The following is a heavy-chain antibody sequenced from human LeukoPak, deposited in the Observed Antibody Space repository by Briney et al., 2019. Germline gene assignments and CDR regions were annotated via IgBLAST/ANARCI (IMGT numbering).Heavy chain of an antibody. V-gene: IGHV4-39*01. J-gene: IGHJ4*02. Sequence: SETLSLTCTVSGGSISSSTYYWGWIRRPPGKGLEWIESIYYSGSTYYNPSLKSRTTVSVDTSKNQFSLKLSSVTAADTAVYYCVRGSTLRHYQYWGQGTLVTVSS. CDR2: IYYSGST. CDR1: GGSISSSTYY. D-gene: IGHD3-16*01. CDR3: VRGSTLRHYQY.